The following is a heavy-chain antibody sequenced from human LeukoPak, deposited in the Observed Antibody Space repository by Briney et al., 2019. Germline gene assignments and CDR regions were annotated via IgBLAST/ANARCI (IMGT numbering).Heavy chain of an antibody. Sequence: GGSLRLSCAASGFTVSSNYMSWVRQAPGKGLEWVSVIYSGGSTYYADSVKGRFTISRDNAKNSLYLQMNSLRAEDTAVYYCARALSTDSSSWYVDSWGQGILVTVSS. CDR2: IYSGGST. J-gene: IGHJ5*02. V-gene: IGHV3-66*01. CDR3: ARALSTDSSSWYVDS. CDR1: GFTVSSNY. D-gene: IGHD6-13*01.